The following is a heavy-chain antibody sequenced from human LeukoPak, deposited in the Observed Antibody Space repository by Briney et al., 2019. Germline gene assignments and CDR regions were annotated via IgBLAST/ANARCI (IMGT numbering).Heavy chain of an antibody. V-gene: IGHV3-33*01. CDR2: IWYDGSNK. CDR3: ARAFNPSLGDYFDY. J-gene: IGHJ4*02. CDR1: GFTFSSYG. Sequence: GRSLRLSCAASGFTFSSYGMHWVRQAPGKGLEWVAVIWYDGSNKYYADSVKGRFTISRDNSKNTLYLQMNSLRAEDTAVYYCARAFNPSLGDYFDYWGQGTLVTVSS.